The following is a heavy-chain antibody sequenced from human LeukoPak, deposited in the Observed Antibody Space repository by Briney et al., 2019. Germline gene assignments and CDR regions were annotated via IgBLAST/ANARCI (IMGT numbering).Heavy chain of an antibody. J-gene: IGHJ5*02. CDR3: ARKRYGSGSLTHWFDP. D-gene: IGHD3-10*01. V-gene: IGHV1-18*01. CDR2: ISAYNGNT. CDR1: GYTFTSYG. Sequence: ASVKVSCKASGYTFTSYGISWVRQAPGQGLEWMGWISAYNGNTNYAQKLQGRVTMTTDTSTSTAYMELRSLRSDDTAVYYCARKRYGSGSLTHWFDPRGQGTLVTVSS.